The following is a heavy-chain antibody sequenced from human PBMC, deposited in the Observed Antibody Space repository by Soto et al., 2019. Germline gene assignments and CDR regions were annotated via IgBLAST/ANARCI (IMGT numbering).Heavy chain of an antibody. V-gene: IGHV1-18*01. Sequence: QVQLVQSGAEVKKPGASVKVSCKASGYTFPDYGIHWVRQAPGQGLEWMGWINTYNGNTNYAQKLQGRVTMTRDTSTSTAYMDLRSLRFDDTAHYYCARERDGSSWSTAENFQYWGQGTLVTVSS. J-gene: IGHJ1*01. CDR2: INTYNGNT. D-gene: IGHD6-6*01. CDR1: GYTFPDYG. CDR3: ARERDGSSWSTAENFQY.